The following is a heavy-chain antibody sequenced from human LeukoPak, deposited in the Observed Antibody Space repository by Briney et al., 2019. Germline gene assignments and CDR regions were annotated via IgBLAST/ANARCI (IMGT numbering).Heavy chain of an antibody. D-gene: IGHD6-19*01. CDR2: IFGSGGSA. CDR1: GFAFGSYA. CDR3: AKTTVGYSSGRFPGWPADY. Sequence: PGGSLRLSCTASGFAFGSYAMYWVRQAPGKGLEWVSGIFGSGGSAHYADSVKGRFTISRDNSKNTVSLEMDSLGVEDTAVYYCAKTTVGYSSGRFPGWPADYWGQGTLVTVSS. J-gene: IGHJ4*02. V-gene: IGHV3-23*01.